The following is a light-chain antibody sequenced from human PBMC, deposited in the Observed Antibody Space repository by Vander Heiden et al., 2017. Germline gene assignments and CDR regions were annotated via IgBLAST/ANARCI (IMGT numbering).Light chain of an antibody. J-gene: IGLJ2*01. Sequence: QSVLTQPPSASGTPGQGVTIPCSGTSSNIGTHTVTWYQQLPGTAPKLLMYRSNQRPSGVPDRFSGSNSGTSASLAISGLQSEDEADYYCAAWDDSLNGVVFGGGTKLTVL. CDR2: RSN. CDR1: SSNIGTHT. CDR3: AAWDDSLNGVV. V-gene: IGLV1-44*01.